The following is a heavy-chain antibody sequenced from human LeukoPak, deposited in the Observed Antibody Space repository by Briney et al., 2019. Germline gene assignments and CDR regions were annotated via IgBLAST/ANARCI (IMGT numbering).Heavy chain of an antibody. V-gene: IGHV3-30*18. CDR2: ISYDGSNK. J-gene: IGHJ6*02. D-gene: IGHD3-22*01. CDR3: AKDGYYCDSSGYYLRYYYYGMDV. Sequence: GGSLRLSCAASGFTFSSYGMHWVRQAPGKGLEWVAVISYDGSNKYYADSVKGRFTISRDNSKNTLYLQMNSLRAEDTAVYYCAKDGYYCDSSGYYLRYYYYGMDVWGQGTTVTVSS. CDR1: GFTFSSYG.